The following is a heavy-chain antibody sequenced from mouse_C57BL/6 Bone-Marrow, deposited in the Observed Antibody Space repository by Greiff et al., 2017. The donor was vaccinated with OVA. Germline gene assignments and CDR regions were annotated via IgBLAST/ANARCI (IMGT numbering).Heavy chain of an antibody. CDR2: INPYNGGT. V-gene: IGHV1-19*01. Sequence: EVQLQQSGPVLVKPGASVKMSCKASGYTFTDYYMNWVKQSHGKSLEWIGVINPYNGGTSYNQKFKGKATLTVDKSSSTAYMELNSLTSEDSAVYYCALRPLVYFDVWGTGTTVTVSS. CDR3: ALRPLVYFDV. J-gene: IGHJ1*03. CDR1: GYTFTDYY. D-gene: IGHD1-2*01.